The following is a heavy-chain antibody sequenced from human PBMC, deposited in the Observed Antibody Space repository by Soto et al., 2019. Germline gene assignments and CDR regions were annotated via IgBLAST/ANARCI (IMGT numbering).Heavy chain of an antibody. Sequence: QTGGSLRRSCAFSGFTSTDHALTWVRQAPGKGLEWVAFTTSHSYGGTTDYAASVKGRFTISRDDSKSIGYLQMNSLQIADTAIYYCARDGDYYGMDVWGQGTTVTVSS. CDR2: TTSHSYGGTT. V-gene: IGHV3-49*04. D-gene: IGHD3-3*01. CDR3: ARDGDYYGMDV. J-gene: IGHJ6*01. CDR1: GFTSTDHA.